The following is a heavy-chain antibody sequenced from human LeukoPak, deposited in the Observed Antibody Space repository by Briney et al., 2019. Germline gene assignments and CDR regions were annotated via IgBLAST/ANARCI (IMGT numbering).Heavy chain of an antibody. V-gene: IGHV4-4*07. J-gene: IGHJ6*02. D-gene: IGHD3-10*01. CDR2: IYTSGST. CDR1: GGSISSYY. CDR3: ARDRGVSPHYYYYGMDV. Sequence: SETLSLTCTVSGGSISSYYWSWNRQPAGKGLEWIGRIYTSGSTNYNPSLKSRVTMSVDTSKNQFSLKLSSVTAADTAVYYCARDRGVSPHYYYYGMDVWGQGTTVTVSS.